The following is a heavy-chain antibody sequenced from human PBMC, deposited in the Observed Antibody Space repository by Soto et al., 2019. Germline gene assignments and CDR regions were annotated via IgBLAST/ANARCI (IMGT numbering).Heavy chain of an antibody. CDR3: ARDCSGGSCYPGMDV. Sequence: PGGSLRLSCAVSGFSFSTYGFHWVRQAPDKGLEWVSSISSSGYIFSTDSVRGRFTISRDNAKNSVYLQINSLRAEDTAVYFCARDCSGGSCYPGMDVWGQGTTVTSP. J-gene: IGHJ6*02. D-gene: IGHD2-15*01. CDR1: GFSFSTYG. V-gene: IGHV3-21*01. CDR2: ISSSGYI.